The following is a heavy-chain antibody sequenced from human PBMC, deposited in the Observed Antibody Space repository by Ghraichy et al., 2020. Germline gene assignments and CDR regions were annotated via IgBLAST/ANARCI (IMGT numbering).Heavy chain of an antibody. Sequence: GGSLRLSCAASGFTFSSYGMHWVRQAPGKGLEWVAVIWYDGSNKYYADSVKGRFTISRDNSKNTLYLQMNSLRAEDTAVYYCAREGVVVTAISTNWFDPWGQGTLVTVSS. CDR3: AREGVVVTAISTNWFDP. CDR2: IWYDGSNK. CDR1: GFTFSSYG. J-gene: IGHJ5*02. D-gene: IGHD2-21*02. V-gene: IGHV3-33*01.